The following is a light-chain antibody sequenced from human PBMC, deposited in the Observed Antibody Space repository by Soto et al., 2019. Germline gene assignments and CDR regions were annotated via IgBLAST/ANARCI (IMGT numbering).Light chain of an antibody. Sequence: SVLTHPPSASGTPWQRVISSCSGTSANIGNNFVCWYQHLPGMAPKLLIYSTDQRPPGVPDRFSGSKSGTSASLAISGLRSEDEADYYCVAWDDSLSGLVFGTGTKVTVL. CDR2: STD. V-gene: IGLV1-47*02. CDR1: SANIGNNF. CDR3: VAWDDSLSGLV. J-gene: IGLJ1*01.